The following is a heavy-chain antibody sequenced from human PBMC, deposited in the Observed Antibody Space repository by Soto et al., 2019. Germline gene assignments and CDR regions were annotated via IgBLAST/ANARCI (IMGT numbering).Heavy chain of an antibody. D-gene: IGHD3-22*01. CDR2: ISGSGGST. CDR3: AKVKDSSGYNYYYGMDV. J-gene: IGHJ6*02. Sequence: GGSLRLSCAASGFTFSSYAMGWVRQAPGKGLEWVSAISGSGGSTYYADSVKGRFTISRDNSKNTLYLQMNSLRAEDTAVYYCAKVKDSSGYNYYYGMDVWGQGTTVTVSS. CDR1: GFTFSSYA. V-gene: IGHV3-23*01.